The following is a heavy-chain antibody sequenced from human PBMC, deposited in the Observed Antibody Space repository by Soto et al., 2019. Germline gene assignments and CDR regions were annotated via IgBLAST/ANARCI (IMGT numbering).Heavy chain of an antibody. D-gene: IGHD2-2*01. CDR3: ARFVRSCSATTCSTRADV. J-gene: IGHJ6*02. CDR2: MCFGGST. V-gene: IGHV4-61*01. Sequence: QVQLQESGPGLVKPSETLSLTCTVSGGFVNSDTHSWSWIRQTPGKRLEWIGFMCFGGSTKNPSLRSRVTMSVDTSKNQFSLKLRSVIVADTAVYHCARFVRSCSATTCSTRADVWGQGITVTVSS. CDR1: GGFVNSDTHS.